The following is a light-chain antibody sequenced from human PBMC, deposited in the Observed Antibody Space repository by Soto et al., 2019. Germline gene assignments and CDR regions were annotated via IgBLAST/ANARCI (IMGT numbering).Light chain of an antibody. CDR2: EVS. CDR3: SSYTSSSTLYV. CDR1: SSDVGGYNY. J-gene: IGLJ1*01. V-gene: IGLV2-14*01. Sequence: SVLTQPASVSGSPGQSITISFTGTSSDVGGYNYVSWYQQHPGKAPKLMIYEVSNRPSGVSNRFSGSKSGNTASLTISGLQAEDEADYYCSSYTSSSTLYVFGTGTKVTVL.